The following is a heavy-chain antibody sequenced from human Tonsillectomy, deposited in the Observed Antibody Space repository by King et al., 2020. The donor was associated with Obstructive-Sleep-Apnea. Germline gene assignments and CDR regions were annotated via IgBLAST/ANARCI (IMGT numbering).Heavy chain of an antibody. Sequence: QLVQSGAEVKKPGESLKISCKGSGYSFTSYWIGWVRQMPGKGLEWMGIIYPGDSDTRYSPSFQGQVTISADKSISTAYLQWSSLKASDTAMYYCARRGHSSSSPLEDNWFDPWGQGTLVTVSS. CDR2: IYPGDSDT. V-gene: IGHV5-51*01. CDR1: GYSFTSYW. D-gene: IGHD6-13*01. CDR3: ARRGHSSSSPLEDNWFDP. J-gene: IGHJ5*02.